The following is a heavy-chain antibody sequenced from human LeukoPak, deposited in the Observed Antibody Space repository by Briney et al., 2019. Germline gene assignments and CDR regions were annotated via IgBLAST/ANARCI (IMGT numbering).Heavy chain of an antibody. V-gene: IGHV3-48*02. CDR2: ISSSSSTI. CDR3: ARSYYDSTPSNYYGMDV. D-gene: IGHD3-22*01. J-gene: IGHJ6*02. Sequence: GGSLRLSCAASGFTFSSYSMNWVRQAPGKGLEWVSYISSSSSTIYYADSVKGRFTISRDNAKNSLYLQMNSLRDEDTAVYYCARSYYDSTPSNYYGMDVWGQGTTVTVS. CDR1: GFTFSSYS.